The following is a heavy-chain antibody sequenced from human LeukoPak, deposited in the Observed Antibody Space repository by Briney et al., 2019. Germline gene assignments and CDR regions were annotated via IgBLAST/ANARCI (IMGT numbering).Heavy chain of an antibody. Sequence: TSVKVSCKASGFTFTSSAVQWVRQARGQRLEWIGWIVVGSGNTNYAQKSQERVTITRDMSTSTAYMELSSLRSEDTAVYYCAADPWFGELRDYWGQGTLVTVSS. J-gene: IGHJ4*02. CDR1: GFTFTSSA. CDR2: IVVGSGNT. D-gene: IGHD3-10*01. V-gene: IGHV1-58*01. CDR3: AADPWFGELRDY.